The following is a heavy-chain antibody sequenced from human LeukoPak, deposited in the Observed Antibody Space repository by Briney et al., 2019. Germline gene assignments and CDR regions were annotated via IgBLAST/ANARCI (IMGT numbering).Heavy chain of an antibody. CDR1: GFTFSSYA. CDR2: ISYDGSNK. D-gene: IGHD3-16*01. J-gene: IGHJ4*02. CDR3: ARDGLGGTTLYFDY. Sequence: QAGGSLRLSCAASGFTFSSYAMHWVRQAPGKGLEWVAVISYDGSNKYYADSVKGRFTISRDNSKNTLYLQMNSLRAEDTAVYYCARDGLGGTTLYFDYWGQGTLVTVSS. V-gene: IGHV3-30*04.